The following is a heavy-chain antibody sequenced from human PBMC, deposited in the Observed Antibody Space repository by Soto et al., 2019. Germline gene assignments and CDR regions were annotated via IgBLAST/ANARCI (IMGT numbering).Heavy chain of an antibody. Sequence: SETLSLTCTVSGDSISSYSWSWIRQPPGKGLEWIGYIFDSGSNNYNPSLKSRVTISVDTSKNQFSLKVISVTAVDTAVYYCARDAQLSWHRWFDPWGQGTLVTVSS. CDR3: ARDAQLSWHRWFDP. D-gene: IGHD3-10*01. J-gene: IGHJ5*02. CDR1: GDSISSYS. CDR2: IFDSGSN. V-gene: IGHV4-59*01.